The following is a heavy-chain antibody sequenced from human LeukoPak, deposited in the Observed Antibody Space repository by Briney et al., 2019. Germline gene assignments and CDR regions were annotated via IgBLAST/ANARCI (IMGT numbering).Heavy chain of an antibody. V-gene: IGHV3-21*01. D-gene: IGHD4-11*01. CDR3: AREGPGRVTTFLDY. J-gene: IGHJ4*02. CDR2: ISSSSSYT. Sequence: GGSLRLSCAASGFTFSSYSMNWVRQAPGKGLEWVSSISSSSSYTYYADSVKGRFTISRDNAKNSLYLQMNSLRAEDTAVYYCAREGPGRVTTFLDYWGQGTLVTVSS. CDR1: GFTFSSYS.